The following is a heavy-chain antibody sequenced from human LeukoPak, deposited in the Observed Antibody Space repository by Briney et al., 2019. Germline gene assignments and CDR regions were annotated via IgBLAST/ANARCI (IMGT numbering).Heavy chain of an antibody. J-gene: IGHJ4*02. CDR1: GFTFSSYR. CDR3: ARDLWGTTVTTDYFDS. Sequence: GGSLRLSCAASGFTFSSYRMNWVRQAPGKGLEGVSSISSSSSYIYYADSVKGRFTISRDNAKNSLYLQMISLRAEDMAVYYCARDLWGTTVTTDYFDSWGQGTLVTVSS. V-gene: IGHV3-21*01. CDR2: ISSSSSYI. D-gene: IGHD4-17*01.